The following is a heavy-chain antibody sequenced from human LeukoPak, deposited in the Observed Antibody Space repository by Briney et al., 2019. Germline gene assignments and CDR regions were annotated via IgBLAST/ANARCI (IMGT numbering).Heavy chain of an antibody. Sequence: SQTLSLTCTVSGGSISSGDYYWSWIRQPPGKGLEWIGYIYYSGSTYYNPSLESRVTISVDTSKNQFSLKLSSVTAADTAVYYCARQGTKNGQWLVRPGPYYFDYWGQGTLVTVSS. CDR2: IYYSGST. CDR3: ARQGTKNGQWLVRPGPYYFDY. CDR1: GGSISSGDYY. J-gene: IGHJ4*02. D-gene: IGHD6-19*01. V-gene: IGHV4-30-4*08.